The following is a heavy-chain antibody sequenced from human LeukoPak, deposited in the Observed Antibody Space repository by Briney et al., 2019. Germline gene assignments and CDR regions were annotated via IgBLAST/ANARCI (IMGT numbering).Heavy chain of an antibody. Sequence: SQTLSLTCTVSGGSISSGGYYWSWIRQPPGKGLEWIGEINHSGSTNYNPSLKSRVTISVDTSKNQFSLKLSSVTAADTAVYYCASVHTSGFAGTEVDYWGQGTLVTVSS. CDR1: GGSISSGGYY. J-gene: IGHJ4*02. V-gene: IGHV4-30-2*01. D-gene: IGHD3-16*01. CDR3: ASVHTSGFAGTEVDY. CDR2: INHSGST.